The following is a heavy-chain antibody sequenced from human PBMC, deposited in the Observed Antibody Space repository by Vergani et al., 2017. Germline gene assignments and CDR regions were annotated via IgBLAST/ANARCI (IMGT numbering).Heavy chain of an antibody. CDR3: ARGRYCTNGVCYMNWFDP. D-gene: IGHD2-8*01. J-gene: IGHJ5*02. CDR1: GYTFTGYY. CDR2: INPNSGGT. Sequence: QVQLVQSGAEVKKPGASVKVSCKASGYTFTGYYMHWVRQAPGQGLEWMGWINPNSGGTNYAQKFQGRVTMTRDTSISTAYMELSRLRSDDTAVYYCARGRYCTNGVCYMNWFDPGGQGTLVTVSS. V-gene: IGHV1-2*02.